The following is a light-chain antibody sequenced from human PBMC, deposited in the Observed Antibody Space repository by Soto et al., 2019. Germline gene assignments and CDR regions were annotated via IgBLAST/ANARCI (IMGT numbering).Light chain of an antibody. V-gene: IGKV1-9*01. Sequence: DIQLTPSPSPLSASVGDRVTITCRASRAISNYLAWYQQKPGQAPKLLIYAASTLQSGVPSRFSGSGSGTEFTLIIGSLQPEDFATYYCQQINSWPYTLGQGTRLEIK. J-gene: IGKJ5*01. CDR1: RAISNY. CDR2: AAS. CDR3: QQINSWPYT.